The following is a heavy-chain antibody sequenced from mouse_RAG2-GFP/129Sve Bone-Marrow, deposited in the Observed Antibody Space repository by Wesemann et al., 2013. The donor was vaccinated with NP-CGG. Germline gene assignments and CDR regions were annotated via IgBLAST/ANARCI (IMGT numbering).Heavy chain of an antibody. V-gene: IGHV1S40*01. Sequence: HVQLQQSGPELVRPGASVKLSCKASGYIFITYWMNVGEAGGLDRALSGLDSIFPASGSTNYNEMFEGKATLTVDTSSSTAYMQLSSLTSEDSAVYYCARLGRFAYWGQGTLVTVSA. CDR1: GYIFITYW. CDR2: IFPASGST. CDR3: ARLGRFAY. D-gene: IGHD4-1*01. J-gene: IGHJ3*01.